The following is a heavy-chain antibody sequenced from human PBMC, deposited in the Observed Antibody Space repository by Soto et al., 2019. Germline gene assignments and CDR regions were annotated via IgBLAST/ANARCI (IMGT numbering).Heavy chain of an antibody. V-gene: IGHV5-51*01. Sequence: PGESLKISCKGSGYSFTSYWIGWVRQMPGKGLEWMGIIYPGDSDTRYSPSFQGQVTISADKSISTAYLQWSSLKASDTAMYYCARGRMATRYRGNFDYWGQGTLVTVSS. CDR1: GYSFTSYW. CDR3: ARGRMATRYRGNFDY. D-gene: IGHD1-26*01. CDR2: IYPGDSDT. J-gene: IGHJ4*02.